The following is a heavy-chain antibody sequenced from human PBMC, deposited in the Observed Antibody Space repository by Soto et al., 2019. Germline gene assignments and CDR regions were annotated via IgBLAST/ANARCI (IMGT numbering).Heavy chain of an antibody. CDR2: IKSKTDGGTT. V-gene: IGHV3-15*01. Sequence: GGSLRLSCAASGFTFSNAWMSWVRQAPGKGLEWVGRIKSKTDGGTTDYAAPVKGRFTISRDDSKNTLYLQMNSLKTEDTAVYYCTRYIVVVVAATHYYYYYGMDVWGQGTTVTV. J-gene: IGHJ6*02. D-gene: IGHD2-15*01. CDR1: GFTFSNAW. CDR3: TRYIVVVVAATHYYYYYGMDV.